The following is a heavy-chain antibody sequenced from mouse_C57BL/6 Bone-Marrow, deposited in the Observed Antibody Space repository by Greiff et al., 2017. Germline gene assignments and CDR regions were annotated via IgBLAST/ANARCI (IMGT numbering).Heavy chain of an antibody. CDR1: GYSFTSYY. J-gene: IGHJ4*01. CDR2: IYTGSGNT. D-gene: IGHD2-4*01. CDR3: AKDYDNYAMDD. Sequence: VQLQQSGPELVKPGASVKISCKASGYSFTSYYIHWVKQRPGQGLEWIGWIYTGSGNTKYNEKFKGKATLTADTSYSTAYMQLSSLTSEDSAVYYCAKDYDNYAMDDWGQGTSVTVSS. V-gene: IGHV1-66*01.